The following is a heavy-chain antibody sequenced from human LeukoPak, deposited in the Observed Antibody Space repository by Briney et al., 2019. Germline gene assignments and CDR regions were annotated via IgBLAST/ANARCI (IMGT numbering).Heavy chain of an antibody. CDR1: GDSISNYY. J-gene: IGHJ5*02. CDR3: AKNPYSSGWYWFDP. Sequence: SETLSLTCTVSGDSISNYYWSWIRQPPGKGLEWIGYISYSGSTNSNPSLKSRVTMSVDTSKNQFSLKLSSVTAADTAVYYCAKNPYSSGWYWFDPWGQGTLVTVSS. V-gene: IGHV4-59*12. D-gene: IGHD6-19*01. CDR2: ISYSGST.